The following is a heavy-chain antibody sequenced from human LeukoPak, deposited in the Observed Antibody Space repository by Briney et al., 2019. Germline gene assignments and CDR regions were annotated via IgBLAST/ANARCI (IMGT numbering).Heavy chain of an antibody. Sequence: GGSLRLSCAASGFIFSSYSMNWVRQAPGKGLEWVSYITSGSDTIFYADSVKGRFTISRDNARNSLYLQMNSVGVEDTAVYYCVRRPVGAHPFDYWGQGTLVTVSS. CDR1: GFIFSSYS. V-gene: IGHV3-48*01. J-gene: IGHJ4*02. CDR3: VRRPVGAHPFDY. CDR2: ITSGSDTI. D-gene: IGHD1-26*01.